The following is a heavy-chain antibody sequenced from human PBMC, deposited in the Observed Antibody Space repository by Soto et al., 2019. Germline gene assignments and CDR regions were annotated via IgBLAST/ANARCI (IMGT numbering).Heavy chain of an antibody. CDR3: ARDFSRPNPVIAAAGLVQIGGMDV. Sequence: SETLSLTCAVSGGSISSGGYSWSWIRQPPGKGLEWIGYIYHSGSTYYNPSLKSRVTISVDRSKNQFSLKLSSVTAADTAVYYCARDFSRPNPVIAAAGLVQIGGMDVWGQGTTVTVSS. J-gene: IGHJ6*02. CDR2: IYHSGST. D-gene: IGHD6-13*01. CDR1: GGSISSGGYS. V-gene: IGHV4-30-2*01.